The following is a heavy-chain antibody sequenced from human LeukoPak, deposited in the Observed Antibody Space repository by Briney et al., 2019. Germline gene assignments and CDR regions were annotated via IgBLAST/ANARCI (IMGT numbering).Heavy chain of an antibody. Sequence: GGSLRLSCAASGFTFSSYAMTWVRQAPGKGLEWVSGISSSGGTTYHADSVKGRFTISRDNSKNTLYLQMNSLRAEDTAVYNCVRKASYYDSSEDGYFDLWGRGTLVTVSS. CDR2: ISSSGGTT. CDR3: VRKASYYDSSEDGYFDL. CDR1: GFTFSSYA. D-gene: IGHD3-22*01. V-gene: IGHV3-23*01. J-gene: IGHJ2*01.